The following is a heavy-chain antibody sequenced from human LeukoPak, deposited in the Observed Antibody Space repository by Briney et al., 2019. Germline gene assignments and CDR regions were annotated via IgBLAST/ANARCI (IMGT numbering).Heavy chain of an antibody. CDR3: AKLRTTHRRYFDY. D-gene: IGHD1-1*01. Sequence: PGGSLRLSCAASGFTFSSYAMSWVRQAPGKGLEWVSVISDSGGSAYYADSVKGRFTMSRDNSKNTLYLQMNSLTAEDTAVYYCAKLRTTHRRYFDYWGQGTLVTVSS. CDR2: ISDSGGSA. CDR1: GFTFSSYA. J-gene: IGHJ4*02. V-gene: IGHV3-23*01.